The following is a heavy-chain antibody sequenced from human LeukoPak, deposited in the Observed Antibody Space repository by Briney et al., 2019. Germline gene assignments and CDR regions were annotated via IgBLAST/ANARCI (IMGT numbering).Heavy chain of an antibody. V-gene: IGHV3-43*02. Sequence: GGSLRLSCAASGFIFNTYAINWVRQAPGKGLEWVSLISWDGGSTYYADSVKGRFTISRDNSKNSLYLQMNSLRTEDTALYYCARGYCSGGSCYGDAFDIWGQGTMVTVSS. D-gene: IGHD2-15*01. J-gene: IGHJ3*02. CDR2: ISWDGGST. CDR1: GFIFNTYA. CDR3: ARGYCSGGSCYGDAFDI.